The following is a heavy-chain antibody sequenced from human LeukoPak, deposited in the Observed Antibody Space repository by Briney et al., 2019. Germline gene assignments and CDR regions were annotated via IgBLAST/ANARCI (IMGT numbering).Heavy chain of an antibody. Sequence: GASVKVSCKASGYTFTGYYMHWVRQAPGQGLEWMGWINPNSGGTNYAQKFQGRVTMTRDTSISTAYMELSRLRSDDTAVYYCAREKFSSGWYSSPQREVDYWGQGTLVTVSS. J-gene: IGHJ4*02. V-gene: IGHV1-2*02. CDR3: AREKFSSGWYSSPQREVDY. CDR2: INPNSGGT. D-gene: IGHD6-19*01. CDR1: GYTFTGYY.